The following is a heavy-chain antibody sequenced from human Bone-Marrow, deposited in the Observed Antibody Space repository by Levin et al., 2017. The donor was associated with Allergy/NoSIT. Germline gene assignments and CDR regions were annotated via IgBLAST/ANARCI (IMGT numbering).Heavy chain of an antibody. D-gene: IGHD3-16*01. Sequence: GESLKISCKASGYIFTGYYMHWVRQAPGQGLEWMGWINPNSGTTNYARKFQGRVTMTRDTSITTVYMELSRLRSNDTAVYSCARARGGSYFPFDHWGQGTLVTVSS. CDR3: ARARGGSYFPFDH. CDR2: INPNSGTT. J-gene: IGHJ4*02. CDR1: GYIFTGYY. V-gene: IGHV1-2*02.